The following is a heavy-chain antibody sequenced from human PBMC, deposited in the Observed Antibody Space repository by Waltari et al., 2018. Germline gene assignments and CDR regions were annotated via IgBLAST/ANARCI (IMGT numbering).Heavy chain of an antibody. V-gene: IGHV4-4*02. J-gene: IGHJ4*02. D-gene: IGHD6-19*01. Sequence: QVQLQESGPGLVKPSGTLSLTCAVSGGSISSSNWWSWVRQPPGKGLEWIGEIYHSGSTNYNPSLKSRVTISVDKSKNQFSLKLSSVTAADTAVYFCARSVSSGWGGYYFDYWGQGTLVTVSS. CDR2: IYHSGST. CDR3: ARSVSSGWGGYYFDY. CDR1: GGSISSSNW.